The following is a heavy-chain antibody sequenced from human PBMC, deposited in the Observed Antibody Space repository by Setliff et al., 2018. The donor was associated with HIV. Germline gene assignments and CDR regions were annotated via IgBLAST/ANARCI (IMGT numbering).Heavy chain of an antibody. V-gene: IGHV4-39*01. J-gene: IGHJ4*02. CDR3: ARHAAGPDGPFDY. CDR2: VYYSGRT. CDR1: GGSISSSGPGYY. Sequence: SETLSLTCTVSGGSISSSGPGYYWGWVRQPPGGGLEWIGSVYYSGRTYYNPSLRSRVTISVDTSKNQLSLRLTTMTAADTAVYYCARHAAGPDGPFDYWGQGTLVTVSS.